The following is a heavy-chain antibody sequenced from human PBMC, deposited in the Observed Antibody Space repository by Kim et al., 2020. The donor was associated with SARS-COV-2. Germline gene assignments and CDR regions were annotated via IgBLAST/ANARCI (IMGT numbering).Heavy chain of an antibody. V-gene: IGHV3-48*03. J-gene: IGHJ4*02. CDR3: ASLIVVVPSF. D-gene: IGHD2-2*01. Sequence: YYADPVQCRFTISRDNAKHSLYLQMNSLRAEDTAVYYCASLIVVVPSFWGQGTLVTVSS.